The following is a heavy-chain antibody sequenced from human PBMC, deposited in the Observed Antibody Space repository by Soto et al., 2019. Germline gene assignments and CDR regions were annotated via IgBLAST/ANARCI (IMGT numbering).Heavy chain of an antibody. V-gene: IGHV3-7*03. CDR1: GLTFSGHW. Sequence: PGGSLRLSCAASGLTFSGHWMTWVRQTPGEGLQWVAAIKPDGSETFYVDSVKGRFTISRDNARNSLFLQMDSLRAEDTAVYYCTRRPSGMTYHAVFDFWGQGTLLTV. D-gene: IGHD2-21*02. CDR3: TRRPSGMTYHAVFDF. CDR2: IKPDGSET. J-gene: IGHJ4*02.